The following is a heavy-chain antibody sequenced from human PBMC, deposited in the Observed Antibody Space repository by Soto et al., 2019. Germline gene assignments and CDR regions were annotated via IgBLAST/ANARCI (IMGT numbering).Heavy chain of an antibody. V-gene: IGHV3-21*01. CDR1: GFTFSSYS. J-gene: IGHJ4*02. Sequence: EVQLVESGGGLVKPGGSLRLSCAASGFTFSSYSMNWVRQAPGKGLEWVSSISSSSSYIYYADSVKGRFTISRDNAKNSLYLQMNSLRAEDTAVYYCARGDYSNGWYPYLFDYWGQGTLVTVSS. D-gene: IGHD6-19*01. CDR2: ISSSSSYI. CDR3: ARGDYSNGWYPYLFDY.